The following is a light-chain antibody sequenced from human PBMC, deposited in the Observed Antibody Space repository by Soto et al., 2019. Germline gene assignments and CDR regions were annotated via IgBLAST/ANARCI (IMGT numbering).Light chain of an antibody. CDR2: GTS. CDR3: QQYGDSPPWT. CDR1: QSVSSSY. J-gene: IGKJ1*01. V-gene: IGKV3-20*01. Sequence: EIVLTQSPGTLSLSPGERATLSCRASQSVSSSYLAWYQQKPGQTPRLLIYGTSTRATGVPDSFSGGGYVKAFTLTISRLEPEDFAVYFCQQYGDSPPWTFGQGTKVETK.